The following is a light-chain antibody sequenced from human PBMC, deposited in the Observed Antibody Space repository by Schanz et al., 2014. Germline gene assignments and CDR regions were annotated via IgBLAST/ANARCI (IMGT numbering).Light chain of an antibody. Sequence: QSALTQPASVSGSPGQSITISCSGSSSDIGSYALVSWYQQHPGKAPKFIIYEGNKRPSGVSNRFSGSKYGNTASLTISGLQAEDEADYYCSSYTSSSTWVFGGGTKLTVL. V-gene: IGLV2-14*02. CDR2: EGN. CDR1: SSDIGSYAL. CDR3: SSYTSSSTWV. J-gene: IGLJ3*02.